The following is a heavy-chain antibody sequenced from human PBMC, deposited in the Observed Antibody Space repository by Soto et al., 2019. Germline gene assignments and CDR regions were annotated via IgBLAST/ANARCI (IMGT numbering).Heavy chain of an antibody. Sequence: PGESLKISCKGSGYSFTSYWIGWVRQMPGKGLEWMGIIYPGDSDTRYSPSFQGQVTISADKSISTAYLQWSSLKASDTAMYYCARHYCSTSCYSQGRGVHAYGMDVWGQGTTVTVSS. CDR1: GYSFTSYW. CDR3: ARHYCSTSCYSQGRGVHAYGMDV. CDR2: IYPGDSDT. D-gene: IGHD2-2*02. V-gene: IGHV5-51*01. J-gene: IGHJ6*02.